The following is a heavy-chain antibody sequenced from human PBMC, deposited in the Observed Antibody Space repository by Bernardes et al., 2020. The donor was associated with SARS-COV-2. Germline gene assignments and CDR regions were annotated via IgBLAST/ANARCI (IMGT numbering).Heavy chain of an antibody. D-gene: IGHD5-18*01. CDR3: AKGYRGYSREADFDY. CDR2: ISWNSGSI. CDR1: GFTFDDYA. Sequence: SLRLSCAASGFTFDDYAMHWVRQAPGKGLEWVSGISWNSGSIGYADSVKGRFTISRDNAKNSLYLQMNSLRAEDTALYYCAKGYRGYSREADFDYWGQGTLVTVSS. J-gene: IGHJ4*02. V-gene: IGHV3-9*01.